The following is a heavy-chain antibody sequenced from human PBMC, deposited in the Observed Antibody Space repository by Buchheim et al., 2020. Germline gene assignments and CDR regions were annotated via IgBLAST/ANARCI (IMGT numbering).Heavy chain of an antibody. Sequence: EVQLVESGGGLVQPGGSLRLSCAASGFTFSDYWMSWVRQAPGKGLEWVANIKEDGTEVHFVDSVKGRFFISRDNARNSLYLQMNSLRAEDTAVYYCARARNWNSGWVHYYYGMDVWGQGTT. V-gene: IGHV3-7*03. D-gene: IGHD1-7*01. CDR3: ARARNWNSGWVHYYYGMDV. CDR1: GFTFSDYW. CDR2: IKEDGTEV. J-gene: IGHJ6*02.